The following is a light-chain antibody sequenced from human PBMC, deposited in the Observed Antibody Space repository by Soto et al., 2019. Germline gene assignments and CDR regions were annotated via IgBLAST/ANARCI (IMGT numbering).Light chain of an antibody. V-gene: IGKV1-9*01. J-gene: IGKJ2*01. Sequence: IRLTQSPSSLSAFVEDRVTITCRASQDIVNYLAWYQQKPGTPPDLLIFLASTLQSGVPSRFSGSGSGTNFTLTISSLQPEDLATYYCQQFHSYPYTFGQGTKVDIK. CDR2: LAS. CDR1: QDIVNY. CDR3: QQFHSYPYT.